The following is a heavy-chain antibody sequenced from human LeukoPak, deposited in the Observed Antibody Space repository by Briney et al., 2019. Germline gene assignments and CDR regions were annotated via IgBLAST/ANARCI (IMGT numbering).Heavy chain of an antibody. J-gene: IGHJ4*02. Sequence: SETLSLTCTVSGGSISSYYWSWIRQPAGKGLEWIGRIYTSGGTNYNPSLKSRVTMSVDTSKNQFSLKLSSVTAADTAVYYCARGSVVVVAATEIFDYWGQGTLVTVSS. D-gene: IGHD2-15*01. CDR2: IYTSGGT. CDR3: ARGSVVVVAATEIFDY. V-gene: IGHV4-4*07. CDR1: GGSISSYY.